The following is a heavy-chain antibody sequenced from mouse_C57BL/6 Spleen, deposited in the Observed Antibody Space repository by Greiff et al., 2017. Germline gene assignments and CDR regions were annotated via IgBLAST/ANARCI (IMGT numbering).Heavy chain of an antibody. CDR2: IYPSDSET. J-gene: IGHJ3*01. D-gene: IGHD1-1*01. CDR3: ARGTTLVAKGFAY. CDR1: GYTFTSYW. Sequence: QVQLQQPGAELVRPGSSVKLSCKASGYTFTSYWMDWVKQRPGQGLEWIGNIYPSDSETHYNQKFKDKATLTVDKSSSTAYMQLSSLTSEDSAVYYCARGTTLVAKGFAYWGQGTLVTVSA. V-gene: IGHV1-61*01.